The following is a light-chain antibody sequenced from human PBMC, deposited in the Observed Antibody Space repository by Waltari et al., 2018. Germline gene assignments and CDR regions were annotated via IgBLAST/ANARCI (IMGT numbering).Light chain of an antibody. CDR1: SLRNYY. V-gene: IGLV3-19*01. CDR2: GKN. Sequence: SSELTQDPAVSVALGQTVRITCQGDSLRNYYANWYQQKPGQAPVLVFYGKNNRPSGIPDRFSGSSSGTRASLTITGAQAEDEADYYCNSRDSSGTHVDFAGGTKLTVL. J-gene: IGLJ2*01. CDR3: NSRDSSGTHVD.